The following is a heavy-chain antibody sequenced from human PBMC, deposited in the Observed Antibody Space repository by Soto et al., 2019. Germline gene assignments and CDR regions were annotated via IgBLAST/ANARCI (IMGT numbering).Heavy chain of an antibody. CDR3: ARGGGILAGYYGPYYFDY. J-gene: IGHJ4*02. V-gene: IGHV4-34*01. CDR2: INYSGST. CDR1: GGSFSGYY. Sequence: SETLSLTCAVYGGSFSGYYWSWIRQPPGKGLEWIGEINYSGSTNYNPSLKSRVTISVDTSKNQFSLKLSSVTAADTAVYSCARGGGILAGYYGPYYFDYWGQGTLVAVSS. D-gene: IGHD3-9*01.